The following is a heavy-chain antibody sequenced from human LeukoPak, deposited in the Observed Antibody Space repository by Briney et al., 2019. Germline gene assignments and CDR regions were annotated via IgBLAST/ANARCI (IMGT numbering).Heavy chain of an antibody. D-gene: IGHD3-16*01. Sequence: SETLSLTCAVYGGSFSGYYWSWIRQPPGKGLEWIGEINHSGSTNYNPSLKSRVTISVDTSKNQFSLKLSSVTAADTAVYYCARHRGTFFDYWGQGTLVTVSS. CDR1: GGSFSGYY. V-gene: IGHV4-34*01. CDR3: ARHRGTFFDY. J-gene: IGHJ4*02. CDR2: INHSGST.